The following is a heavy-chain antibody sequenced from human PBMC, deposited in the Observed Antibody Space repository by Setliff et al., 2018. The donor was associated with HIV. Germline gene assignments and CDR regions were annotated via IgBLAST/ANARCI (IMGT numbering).Heavy chain of an antibody. CDR2: IHPTGHI. J-gene: IGHJ5*02. V-gene: IGHV4-34*01. Sequence: SETLSLTCVAYGGSLSSYYWNWIRQTPGKGLEWIGEIHPTGHINYNPSYKSRVTVSLDTSKIQFSLKLSSVTAADTAVYYCARSEGIAWFDPWGHGILVTVSS. D-gene: IGHD3-3*01. CDR3: ARSEGIAWFDP. CDR1: GGSLSSYY.